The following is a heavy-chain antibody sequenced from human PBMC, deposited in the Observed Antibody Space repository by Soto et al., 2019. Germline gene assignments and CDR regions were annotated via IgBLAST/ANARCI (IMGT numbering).Heavy chain of an antibody. J-gene: IGHJ4*02. V-gene: IGHV3-23*01. D-gene: IGHD3-10*01. CDR3: AKVGSGSYSAHS. Sequence: EVQLLESGGGLVQPGGSLRLSCGASGFTFSRYAMNWVRQAPGKGLQWVSTISFSGVNRHYADSVKGRFTISRDNSKNTLYLQINSLRAEDTAIYYCAKVGSGSYSAHSWGQGTLVTVSS. CDR2: ISFSGVNR. CDR1: GFTFSRYA.